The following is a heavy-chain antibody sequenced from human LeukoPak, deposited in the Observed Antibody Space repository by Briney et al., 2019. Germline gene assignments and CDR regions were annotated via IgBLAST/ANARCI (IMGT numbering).Heavy chain of an antibody. D-gene: IGHD6-19*01. V-gene: IGHV1-18*01. Sequence: GASVNDSCLASRYTFTSYGISWVRQAAGQGLEWMGWITNHKGNTRYAEKVQGRVTMTTDTSTSIAYMELRSLTADDTAVYYCARRGTSGWVGFEIWGQGTMVTVSS. CDR2: ITNHKGNT. J-gene: IGHJ3*02. CDR3: ARRGTSGWVGFEI. CDR1: RYTFTSYG.